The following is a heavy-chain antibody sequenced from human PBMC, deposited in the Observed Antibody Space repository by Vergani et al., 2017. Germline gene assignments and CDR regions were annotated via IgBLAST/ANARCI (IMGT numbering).Heavy chain of an antibody. CDR3: ARHRLDLLRFLG. Sequence: EVQLVESGGGLVKPGGSLRLSCAASGFTFSSYSMNWVRQAPGKGLEWVSSISSSSSYIYYADSVKGRFTISRDNAKNSLYLQMNSLRSEDTAVYYCARHRLDLLRFLGWGQGTLVTVSS. CDR2: ISSSSSYI. V-gene: IGHV3-21*04. D-gene: IGHD3-3*01. J-gene: IGHJ4*02. CDR1: GFTFSSYS.